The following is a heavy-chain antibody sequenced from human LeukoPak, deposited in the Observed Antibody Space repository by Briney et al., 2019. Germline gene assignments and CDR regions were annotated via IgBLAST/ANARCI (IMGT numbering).Heavy chain of an antibody. Sequence: SETLSLTCAVYGGSFSGYYWSWIRPPPGKGLEWVGEINHSGSTNYNPSLKSRVTISVDTSKNQFSLKLSSVTAADTAVYYCARISTVTTTYYFDYWGQGTLVTVSS. D-gene: IGHD4-17*01. J-gene: IGHJ4*02. CDR2: INHSGST. V-gene: IGHV4-34*01. CDR1: GGSFSGYY. CDR3: ARISTVTTTYYFDY.